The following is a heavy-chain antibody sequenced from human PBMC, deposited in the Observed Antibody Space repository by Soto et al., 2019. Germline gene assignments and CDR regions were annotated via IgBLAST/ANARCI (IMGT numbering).Heavy chain of an antibody. V-gene: IGHV1-58*01. J-gene: IGHJ4*02. CDR3: AADATAGQQMVTSGY. CDR1: GFTFTSSA. D-gene: IGHD2-21*02. CDR2: IAVGSGYT. Sequence: SVKVSCKASGFTFTSSAFQWVRQARGQRLEWIGWIAVGSGYTNYAQRFQDRVTLTRDMSTATTYMELSRLTSEDTAIYYCAADATAGQQMVTSGYWGQGTLVTVSS.